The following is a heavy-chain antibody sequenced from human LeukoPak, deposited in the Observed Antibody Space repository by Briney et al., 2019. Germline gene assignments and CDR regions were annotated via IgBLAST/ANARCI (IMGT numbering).Heavy chain of an antibody. D-gene: IGHD4-17*01. V-gene: IGHV3-23*01. CDR1: GFTFSTYA. Sequence: GRSLRLSCAASGFTFSTYAVNWVRQAPGKGLEWVSTISGSGDSTYYADSVKGRFTISRDNSKNTLYLQMNSLRAEDTAVYYCAKAHTVTTNWFDPWGQGTLVTVSS. CDR3: AKAHTVTTNWFDP. CDR2: ISGSGDST. J-gene: IGHJ5*02.